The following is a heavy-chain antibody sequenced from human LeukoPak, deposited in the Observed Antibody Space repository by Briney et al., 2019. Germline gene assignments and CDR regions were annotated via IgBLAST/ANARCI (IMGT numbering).Heavy chain of an antibody. CDR2: ISYDGSNK. CDR1: GFTFSSYA. V-gene: IGHV3-30-3*01. CDR3: ARDEWLPPLRHAFDI. Sequence: GGSMRLSCGASGFTFSSYAMHWVPQAPGKGLEWVAVISYDGSNKYYADSVKGRFTISRDNSKNTLYLQMNSLRAEDTAVYYCARDEWLPPLRHAFDIWGQGTVVTVSS. D-gene: IGHD5-12*01. J-gene: IGHJ3*02.